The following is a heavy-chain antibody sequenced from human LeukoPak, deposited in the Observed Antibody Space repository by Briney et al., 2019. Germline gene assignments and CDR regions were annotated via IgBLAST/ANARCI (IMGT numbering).Heavy chain of an antibody. D-gene: IGHD3-10*01. CDR3: TWQLLWGIFDP. J-gene: IGHJ5*02. V-gene: IGHV3-15*01. Sequence: PGGSLRLSCAASGFTFNNAWMSWVRQAPGKGLEWVCHIKRKADGGTREYAAPVQGRFTISRDDSRNTHYLQMNSRTTEDTAIYYSTWQLLWGIFDPWGQGTLVTVSS. CDR1: GFTFNNAW. CDR2: IKRKADGGTR.